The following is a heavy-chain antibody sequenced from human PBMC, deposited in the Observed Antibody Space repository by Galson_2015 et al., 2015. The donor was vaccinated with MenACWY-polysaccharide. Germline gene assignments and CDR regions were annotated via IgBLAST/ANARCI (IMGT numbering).Heavy chain of an antibody. V-gene: IGHV6-1*01. J-gene: IGHJ4*02. D-gene: IGHD3-22*01. CDR3: AREFYYYDSSGYYYGGFDY. Sequence: CAISGDSVSSNSAAWNWIRQSPPRGLEWLGRTYYRSKWYNDYAVSVKSRITINPDTSKNQFSLQLNSVTPEDTAVYYCAREFYYYDSSGYYYGGFDYWGQGTLVTVSS. CDR2: TYYRSKWYN. CDR1: GDSVSSNSAA.